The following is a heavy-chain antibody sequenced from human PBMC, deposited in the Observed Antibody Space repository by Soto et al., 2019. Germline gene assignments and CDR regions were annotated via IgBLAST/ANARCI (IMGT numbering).Heavy chain of an antibody. CDR1: SGSISSSNW. V-gene: IGHV4-4*02. Sequence: QVQLQESGPGLVKPSGTLSLTCAVSSGSISSSNWWSWVRQPPGKGLEWIGEIYHSGSTNYNPSLKSRVTISVDKSKNQFSLKLSSVTAADTAVYYCARVRSAEVVPAAMPYYYYYYMDVWGKGTTVTVSS. J-gene: IGHJ6*03. D-gene: IGHD2-2*01. CDR3: ARVRSAEVVPAAMPYYYYYYMDV. CDR2: IYHSGST.